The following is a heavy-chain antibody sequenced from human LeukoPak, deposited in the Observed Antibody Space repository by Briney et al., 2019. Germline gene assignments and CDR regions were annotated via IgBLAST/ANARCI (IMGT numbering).Heavy chain of an antibody. CDR2: ISESGSRT. V-gene: IGHV3-23*01. CDR1: GFTFSRYL. Sequence: GGSLRLSCAASGFTFSRYLMSWVRQAPGKGPEWVSAISESGSRTYHGDSVKGRFTISRDNSKNTLYLQMNSLRAEDKAVYYCASAGYTSSSGRAFDIWGQGTMVTVSS. CDR3: ASAGYTSSSGRAFDI. J-gene: IGHJ3*02. D-gene: IGHD6-13*01.